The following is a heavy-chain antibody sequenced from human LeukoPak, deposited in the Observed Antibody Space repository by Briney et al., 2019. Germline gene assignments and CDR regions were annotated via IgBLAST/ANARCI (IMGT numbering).Heavy chain of an antibody. CDR3: AKASWVSNGDAVL. V-gene: IGHV3-23*01. J-gene: IGHJ4*02. D-gene: IGHD1-1*01. CDR1: GFTFSSYA. CDR2: LRGDGST. Sequence: GGSLRLSCAASGFTFSSYALSWVRQAPARGLEWVSSLRGDGSTFYADSVKGRFTLSRDESRNTVYFQLNSLRVEDTAVYYCAKASWVSNGDAVLWGQGTLVTVFS.